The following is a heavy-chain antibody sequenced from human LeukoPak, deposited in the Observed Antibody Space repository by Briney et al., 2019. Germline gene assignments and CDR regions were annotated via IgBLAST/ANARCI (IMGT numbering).Heavy chain of an antibody. CDR1: GYTFTSYY. Sequence: PSQKVSCKASGYTFTSYYLHWVRHAPGQGLEWMGIINPSGGSTSNAQKFQGRVTMTRDTSTSTVYMELSSLRSEGTAVYYCARDYDDSSGYSPFDPWGEGTLVTVSS. CDR2: INPSGGST. J-gene: IGHJ5*02. D-gene: IGHD3-22*01. CDR3: ARDYDDSSGYSPFDP. V-gene: IGHV1-46*01.